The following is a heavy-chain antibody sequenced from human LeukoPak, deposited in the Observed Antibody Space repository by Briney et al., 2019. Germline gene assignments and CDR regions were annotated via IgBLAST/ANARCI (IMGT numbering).Heavy chain of an antibody. V-gene: IGHV1-18*01. D-gene: IGHD2-15*01. Sequence: ASVKVSCKASGYIFTDYGITWVRQAPGQGLEWMGWISAYNGNTNYARKLQGTVTMTTDTSTNIAYLELRGLRPNDTAVYYCARGGDIIVVVGAIPDTWYYGMDVWGQGTAVTVSS. CDR3: ARGGDIIVVVGAIPDTWYYGMDV. J-gene: IGHJ6*02. CDR2: ISAYNGNT. CDR1: GYIFTDYG.